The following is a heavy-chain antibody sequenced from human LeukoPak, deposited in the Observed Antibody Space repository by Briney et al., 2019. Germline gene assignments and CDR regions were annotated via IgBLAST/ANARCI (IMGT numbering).Heavy chain of an antibody. CDR1: GFTFNIYG. J-gene: IGHJ5*01. D-gene: IGHD4-17*01. V-gene: IGHV3-30*03. CDR2: ISYDGSNK. CDR3: ARLYGDDS. Sequence: GGSLRLSCAASGFTFNIYGMHWVRQAPGKGLEWVAVISYDGSNKYYADSVKGRFTISRDNSKNTLYLQMNSLRAEDTAVYYCARLYGDDSWGQGTLVTVSS.